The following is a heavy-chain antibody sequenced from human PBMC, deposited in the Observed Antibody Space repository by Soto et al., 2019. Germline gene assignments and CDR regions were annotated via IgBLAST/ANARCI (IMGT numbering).Heavy chain of an antibody. CDR3: AKDSRSDSSGWYRPNYYFDY. CDR2: ISGSGGST. CDR1: GFTFSSYA. V-gene: IGHV3-23*01. J-gene: IGHJ4*02. Sequence: PGGSLRLSCAASGFTFSSYAMSWVRQAPGKGLEWVSAISGSGGSTYYADSVKGRFTISRDNSKNTLYLQMNSLRAEDTAVYYCAKDSRSDSSGWYRPNYYFDYWGQGTLVTVSS. D-gene: IGHD6-19*01.